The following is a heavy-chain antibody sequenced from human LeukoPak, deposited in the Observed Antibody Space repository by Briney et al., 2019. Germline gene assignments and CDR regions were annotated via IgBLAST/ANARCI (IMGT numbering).Heavy chain of an antibody. CDR2: IYSGGST. D-gene: IGHD2-21*02. CDR3: ARDCGGDCSDAFDT. V-gene: IGHV3-53*01. CDR1: GFTVSSNY. J-gene: IGHJ3*02. Sequence: QTGGSLRLSCAASGFTVSSNYMSWVRQAPGKGLEWVSVIYSGGSTYYADSAMGRFTISRDNSKNTLYLQMNSLRAEDTAVYYCARDCGGDCSDAFDTWGQGTMVTVSS.